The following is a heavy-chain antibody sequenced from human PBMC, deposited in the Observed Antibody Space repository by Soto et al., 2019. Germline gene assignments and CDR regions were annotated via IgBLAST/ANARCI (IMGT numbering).Heavy chain of an antibody. Sequence: EVQLLESGGGLVQPGGSLRLSCAASGFTFSSYAMSWVRQAPGKGLEWVSAISGSGGSTYYADSVKGRFTISRDNSKNSLYLQMNSRRAEDTAVYYCAKENGYSSSWFEFDYWGQGTLVSVAS. CDR3: AKENGYSSSWFEFDY. CDR1: GFTFSSYA. CDR2: ISGSGGST. V-gene: IGHV3-23*01. D-gene: IGHD6-13*01. J-gene: IGHJ4*02.